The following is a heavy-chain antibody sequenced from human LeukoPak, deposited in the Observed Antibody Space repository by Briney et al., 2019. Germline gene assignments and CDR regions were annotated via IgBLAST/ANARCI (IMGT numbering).Heavy chain of an antibody. CDR3: ASAIAIPAWAFDL. J-gene: IGHJ3*01. CDR2: LSYTGNT. D-gene: IGHD6-13*01. Sequence: PSGTLSLTCTVSGDSISDYYWSWLRQSPRKGLEYIGFLSYTGNTNYNPSLKSRVTISVDTSKNQLSLKLNSVTAADTAVYYCASAIAIPAWAFDLWGQGTVVTVSS. V-gene: IGHV4-59*01. CDR1: GDSISDYY.